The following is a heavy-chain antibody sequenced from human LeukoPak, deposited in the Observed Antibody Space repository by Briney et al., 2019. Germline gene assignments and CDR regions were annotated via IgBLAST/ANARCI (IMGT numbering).Heavy chain of an antibody. D-gene: IGHD3-22*01. Sequence: GGSLRLSCAASRFTFSDSYVTWIRQAPGKGLELLSYISGSGTIVNYIDSVRGRFTISRDNAKNSLYLQMNSLRAEDTAVYYCASSSDYDSSGYRWGQGTLVTVSS. J-gene: IGHJ4*02. CDR2: ISGSGTIV. CDR1: RFTFSDSY. V-gene: IGHV3-11*04. CDR3: ASSSDYDSSGYR.